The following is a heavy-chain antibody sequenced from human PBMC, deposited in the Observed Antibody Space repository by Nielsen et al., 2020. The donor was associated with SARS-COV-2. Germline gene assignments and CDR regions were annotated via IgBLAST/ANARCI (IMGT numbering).Heavy chain of an antibody. CDR2: IYYSGST. J-gene: IGHJ6*02. CDR1: GGSISSGDYY. V-gene: IGHV4-30-4*01. Sequence: SETLSLTCTVSGGSISSGDYYWSWIRQPPGKGLEWIGYIYYSGSTYYNPSLKSRVTISVDTSKNQFSLKLSSVTAADTALYYCARGGTIFGVVNSGMDVWGQGTMVTVSS. CDR3: ARGGTIFGVVNSGMDV. D-gene: IGHD3-3*01.